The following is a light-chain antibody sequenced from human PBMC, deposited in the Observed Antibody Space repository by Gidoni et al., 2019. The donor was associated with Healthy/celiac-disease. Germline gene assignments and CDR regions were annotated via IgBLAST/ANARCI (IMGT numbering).Light chain of an antibody. CDR3: SSYSTISTLV. CDR2: DVS. J-gene: IGLJ2*01. Sequence: QSALTQPASVSGSPGQSITISCTGTSSDVGVYNYVSWYQQHPGKAPKLMIYDVSNRPLGVSNRFSGSKSGNTASLTISGLQAEDEADYYCSSYSTISTLVFGGGTKLTVL. V-gene: IGLV2-14*01. CDR1: SSDVGVYNY.